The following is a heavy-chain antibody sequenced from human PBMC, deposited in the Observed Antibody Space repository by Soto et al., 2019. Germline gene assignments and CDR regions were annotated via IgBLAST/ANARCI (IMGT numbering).Heavy chain of an antibody. CDR2: IIPILGIA. CDR1: GGTFSSYT. D-gene: IGHD2-2*01. CDR3: ARNTVVPAAMYVY. Sequence: QVQLVQSGAEVKKPGSSVKVSCKASGGTFSSYTISWVRQAPGQGLEWMGRIIPILGIANYAQKFQGRVTITADKSTSTAYMELSSLRSEDTAVYYCARNTVVPAAMYVYWGQGTLVTVSS. V-gene: IGHV1-69*02. J-gene: IGHJ4*02.